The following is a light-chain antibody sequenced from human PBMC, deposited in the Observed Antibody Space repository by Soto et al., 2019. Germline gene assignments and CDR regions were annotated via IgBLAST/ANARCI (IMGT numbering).Light chain of an antibody. CDR2: DVT. CDR3: SSFGSTSRLEF. J-gene: IGLJ1*01. V-gene: IGLV2-14*01. Sequence: QSVLAQPASVSGSPGQSITISCTGVNSDSGGYQYVSWYQQHPGKAPKLLIFDVTNRPSGVSDRFSGSESGTTASLTISGLQADDEADYYCSSFGSTSRLEFFGTGTKVTVL. CDR1: NSDSGGYQY.